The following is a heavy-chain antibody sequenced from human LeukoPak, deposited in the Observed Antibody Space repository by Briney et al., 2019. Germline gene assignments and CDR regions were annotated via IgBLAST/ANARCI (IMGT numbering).Heavy chain of an antibody. D-gene: IGHD4-11*01. J-gene: IGHJ6*02. Sequence: SETLSLTCTVSGGSISTYYWSWIRQPPGKGLEYIGYIYYSGSTNYNPSLKSRVTISLDTAKNQFSLKLSSVTAADTAVYYCARGNYVYYCGMDVWGQGTTVTVSS. CDR1: GGSISTYY. CDR2: IYYSGST. V-gene: IGHV4-59*01. CDR3: ARGNYVYYCGMDV.